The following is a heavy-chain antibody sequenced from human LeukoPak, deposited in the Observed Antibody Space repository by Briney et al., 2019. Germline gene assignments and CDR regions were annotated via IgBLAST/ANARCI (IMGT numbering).Heavy chain of an antibody. CDR3: ASSPIYSNLDY. CDR2: IYSGGST. D-gene: IGHD4-11*01. V-gene: IGHV3-66*02. CDR1: GFTVTSNY. J-gene: IGHJ4*02. Sequence: GGSLRLSCEVSGFTVTSNYMSWVRQAPGKGLEWASVIYSGGSTYYADSVKGRFTISRDNSKNTLYLQMNSLRAEDTAVYYCASSPIYSNLDYWGQGTLVTVSS.